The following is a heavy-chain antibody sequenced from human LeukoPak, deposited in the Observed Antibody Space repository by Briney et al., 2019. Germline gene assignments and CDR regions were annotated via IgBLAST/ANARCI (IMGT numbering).Heavy chain of an antibody. V-gene: IGHV3-21*01. Sequence: GGSLRLSCAASGFTFSSYSMNWVRQAPGKGLEWVSSISSSSSYIYYADSVKGRFTISRDNAENSLYLQMNSLRAEDTAVYYCARGGSSSSGFDYWGQGTLVTVSS. J-gene: IGHJ4*02. CDR3: ARGGSSSSGFDY. CDR2: ISSSSSYI. CDR1: GFTFSSYS. D-gene: IGHD6-6*01.